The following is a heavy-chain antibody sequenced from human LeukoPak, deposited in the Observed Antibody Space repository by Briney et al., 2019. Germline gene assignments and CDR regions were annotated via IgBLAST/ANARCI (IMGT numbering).Heavy chain of an antibody. J-gene: IGHJ5*02. CDR1: GGSISSGSYY. CDR2: IYPSGST. D-gene: IGHD6-13*01. CDR3: ARVRVIPGGGSWSLGFDP. V-gene: IGHV4-61*02. Sequence: SETLSLTCTVSGGSISSGSYYWSWIRQPAGKGLEWIGRIYPSGSTNYNPSLKSRVTMSVDTSKNQFSLKLSSVTAADTAVYYCARVRVIPGGGSWSLGFDPWGQGTLVTVSS.